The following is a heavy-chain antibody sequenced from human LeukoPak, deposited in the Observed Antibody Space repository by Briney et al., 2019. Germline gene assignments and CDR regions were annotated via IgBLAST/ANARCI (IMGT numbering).Heavy chain of an antibody. J-gene: IGHJ6*02. V-gene: IGHV4-59*01. CDR1: GGSISSYY. CDR3: ARDGVTDGMDV. CDR2: IYYSGST. D-gene: IGHD5-18*01. Sequence: SETLSLTCTVSGGSISSYYWSWIRQPPGKGLEWIGYIYYSGSTNYNPSLKSRVTISVDTSKNQFSLKLSSVTAADTAVYYCARDGVTDGMDVWGQGTTVTVSS.